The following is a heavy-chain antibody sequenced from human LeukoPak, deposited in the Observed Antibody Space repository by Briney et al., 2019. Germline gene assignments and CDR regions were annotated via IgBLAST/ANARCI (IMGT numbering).Heavy chain of an antibody. CDR2: IYYSGST. CDR3: ARGHCSSTSCNRNDAFDI. CDR1: GGSISSGGYY. Sequence: SQTLSLTCTDSGGSISSGGYYWSWIRQHPGKGLEWIGYIYYSGSTYYNPSLKSRVTISVDTSKNQFSLKLSSVTAADTAVYYCARGHCSSTSCNRNDAFDIWGQGTMVTVSS. J-gene: IGHJ3*02. D-gene: IGHD2-2*01. V-gene: IGHV4-31*03.